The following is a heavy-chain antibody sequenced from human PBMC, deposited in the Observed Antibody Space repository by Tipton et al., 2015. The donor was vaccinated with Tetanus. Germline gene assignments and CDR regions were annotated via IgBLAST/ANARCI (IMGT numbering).Heavy chain of an antibody. J-gene: IGHJ6*02. CDR1: GGTFSNYA. CDR3: ASAKYGFNSVRIYYGLDV. Sequence: QSGAEVKEPGSSVRVSCKASGGTFSNYAINWVRQAPGQGLEWMRGIFPQFGTSNYAPKFQDRVTMTADTSTGTVYMDLSTLRPDDTAVYYCASAKYGFNSVRIYYGLDVWGQGTTVTVSS. V-gene: IGHV1-69*06. D-gene: IGHD3-10*01. CDR2: IFPQFGTS.